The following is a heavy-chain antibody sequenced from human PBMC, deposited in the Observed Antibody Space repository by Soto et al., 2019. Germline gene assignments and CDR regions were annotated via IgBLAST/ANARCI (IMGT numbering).Heavy chain of an antibody. CDR1: GLTAGWNS. CDR2: IYRDGST. Sequence: EVQLVEFGGSLVQPGGSLRLSGEGSGLTAGWNSWGGVGQAPGRGLGWVSSIYRDGSTYYADSVKDRFTFSRDNSKNTVFLQMNSLRAEDTAVYYCARDCCSSSWFSDWGQGALVTVSS. V-gene: IGHV3-66*01. CDR3: ARDCCSSSWFSD. J-gene: IGHJ4*02. D-gene: IGHD6-13*01.